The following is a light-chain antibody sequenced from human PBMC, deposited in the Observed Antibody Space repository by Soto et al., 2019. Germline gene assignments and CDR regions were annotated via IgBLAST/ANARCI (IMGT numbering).Light chain of an antibody. CDR1: KSVSSN. Sequence: EIVMTQSPDTLSVSPGERATLSCRASKSVSSNLAWYQQKPGQAPRLLIYGASTRATGIPARFSGSGSGTEFTLTISSLQSEDFAVYYCQQYNNWPPNTFGQGTKLEIK. CDR3: QQYNNWPPNT. CDR2: GAS. J-gene: IGKJ2*01. V-gene: IGKV3-15*01.